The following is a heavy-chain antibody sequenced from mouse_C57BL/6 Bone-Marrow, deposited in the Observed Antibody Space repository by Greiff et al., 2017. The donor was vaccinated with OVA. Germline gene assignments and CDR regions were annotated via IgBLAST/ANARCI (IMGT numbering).Heavy chain of an antibody. Sequence: QVQLQQSGAELVRPGASVKLSCKASGYTFTDYYINWVKQRPGQGLEWIARIYPGSGNTYYNEKFKGKATLTAEKSSSTAYMQLSSLTSEDSAVYFCARGDDYPYYYAMDYWGQGTSVTVSS. CDR3: ARGDDYPYYYAMDY. V-gene: IGHV1-76*01. D-gene: IGHD2-4*01. CDR1: GYTFTDYY. J-gene: IGHJ4*01. CDR2: IYPGSGNT.